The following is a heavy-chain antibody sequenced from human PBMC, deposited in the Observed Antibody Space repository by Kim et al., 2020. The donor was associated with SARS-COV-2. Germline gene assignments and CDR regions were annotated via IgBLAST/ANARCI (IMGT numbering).Heavy chain of an antibody. CDR2: ISYDGSNK. V-gene: IGHV3-30-3*01. J-gene: IGHJ4*02. D-gene: IGHD2-15*01. CDR1: GFTFSSYA. Sequence: GGSLRLSCAASGFTFSSYAMHWVRQAPGKGLEWVAVISYDGSNKYYADSVKGRFTISRDNSKNTLYLQMNSLRAEDTAVYYCATHIVVVVAATYDYWGQGTLVTVSS. CDR3: ATHIVVVVAATYDY.